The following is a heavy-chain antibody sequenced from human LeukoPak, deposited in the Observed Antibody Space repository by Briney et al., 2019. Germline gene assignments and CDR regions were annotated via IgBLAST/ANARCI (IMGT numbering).Heavy chain of an antibody. D-gene: IGHD1-7*01. Sequence: GGSLRLSCAASGFTVSSNYMSWVRQAPGKGLEWVAVISYDGSNKYYADSVKGRFTISRDNSKNSLYLQMNSLRVEDTALYHCARKGLGGELGGFDSWGQGTLVTVSS. J-gene: IGHJ4*02. CDR1: GFTVSSNY. CDR3: ARKGLGGELGGFDS. CDR2: ISYDGSNK. V-gene: IGHV3-30*03.